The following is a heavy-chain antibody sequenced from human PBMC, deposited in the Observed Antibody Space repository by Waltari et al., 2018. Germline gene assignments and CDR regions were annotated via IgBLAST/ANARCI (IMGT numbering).Heavy chain of an antibody. D-gene: IGHD5-18*01. CDR1: GFTFRSDA. Sequence: EVQLVESGGGLVQPGGSLRLSCAASGFTFRSDAMSWVRQAPGKGLEWVSAISGSGGSTYYADSVKGRFTISRDNSKNTLYLQMNSLRAEDTAVYYCAKAYGYGGWFDPWGQGTLVTVSS. CDR2: ISGSGGST. V-gene: IGHV3-23*04. J-gene: IGHJ5*02. CDR3: AKAYGYGGWFDP.